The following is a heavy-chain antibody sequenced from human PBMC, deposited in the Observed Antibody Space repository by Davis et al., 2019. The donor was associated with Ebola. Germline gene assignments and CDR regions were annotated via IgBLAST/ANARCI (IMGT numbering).Heavy chain of an antibody. CDR3: ARDRRTVRYYYGMDV. J-gene: IGHJ6*02. Sequence: GESLKISCAASGFTFSSYSMNWVRQAPGKRLEWVSSISSSSSYIYYADSVKGRFTISRDNAKNSLYLQMNSLRAEDTAVYYCARDRRTVRYYYGMDVWGQGTTVTVSS. CDR2: ISSSSSYI. CDR1: GFTFSSYS. V-gene: IGHV3-21*01. D-gene: IGHD4-17*01.